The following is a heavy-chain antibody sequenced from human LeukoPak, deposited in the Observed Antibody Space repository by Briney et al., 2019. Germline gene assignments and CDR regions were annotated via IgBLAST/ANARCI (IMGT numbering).Heavy chain of an antibody. J-gene: IGHJ4*02. CDR2: MSSRGT. CDR1: GFAFSNYA. D-gene: IGHD3-22*01. Sequence: PGGSLRLCCAASGFAFSNYAMRWVRQAPGKGLEWVSGMSSRGTYYADSVKGRFTTSRDTSENTLYLQMNSLRAEDTAVYYCAKGTDLHSSGYYLYFLNYWGQGTLVTVSS. V-gene: IGHV3-23*01. CDR3: AKGTDLHSSGYYLYFLNY.